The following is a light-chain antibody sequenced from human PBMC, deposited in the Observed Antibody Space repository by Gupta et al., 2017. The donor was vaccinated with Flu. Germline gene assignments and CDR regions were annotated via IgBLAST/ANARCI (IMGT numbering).Light chain of an antibody. Sequence: DIVMTQSPDSLAVSLCERATINCKSSQSVLYSSNTKNYLAWYQQKPGQPPKLLIYWASTRESGVPDRCSSSGSGKDGTLTISSLQAEDVAVYYCQQYYSTPQTFGQGTKVEIK. V-gene: IGKV4-1*01. CDR1: QSVLYSSNTKNY. CDR2: WAS. CDR3: QQYYSTPQT. J-gene: IGKJ1*01.